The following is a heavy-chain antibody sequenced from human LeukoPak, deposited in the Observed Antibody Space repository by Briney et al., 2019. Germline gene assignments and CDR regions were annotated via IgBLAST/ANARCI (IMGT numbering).Heavy chain of an antibody. V-gene: IGHV4-4*02. Sequence: SETLSLTCTVSGGSISSSNWWSWVRQPPGKGLEWIGEIYHSGSTNYNPSLKSRVTISVDKSKNQFSLKLSSVTAADTAVYYCARKGVILTGYFDDAFDIWGQGTMVTVSS. CDR3: ARKGVILTGYFDDAFDI. D-gene: IGHD3-9*01. CDR1: GGSISSSNW. J-gene: IGHJ3*02. CDR2: IYHSGST.